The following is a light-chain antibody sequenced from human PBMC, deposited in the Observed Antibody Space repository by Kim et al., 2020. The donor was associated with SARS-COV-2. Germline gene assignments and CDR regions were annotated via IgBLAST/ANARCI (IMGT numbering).Light chain of an antibody. V-gene: IGLV3-21*04. CDR3: QVWDSSSDHVV. Sequence: APGKTARITCGGNNIESKRVHWYQEKPGQAPGLVIYYDRDRPSGIPERFSGSNSGNTATLTISRVEAGDEADYYCQVWDSSSDHVVFGGGTQLTVL. J-gene: IGLJ2*01. CDR2: YDR. CDR1: NIESKR.